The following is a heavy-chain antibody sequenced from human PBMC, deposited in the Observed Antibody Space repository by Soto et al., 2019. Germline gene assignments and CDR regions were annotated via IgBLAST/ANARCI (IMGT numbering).Heavy chain of an antibody. J-gene: IGHJ4*02. CDR1: GFTFSSYA. D-gene: IGHD2-2*01. V-gene: IGHV3-73*01. Sequence: GGSLRLSCAASGFTFSSYAMHWVRQASGKGLEWVGRIRSKANSYATAYAASVKGRFTISRDDSKNTAYLQMNSLKTEDTAVNYCTTPAAIDYWGQGTLVTVSS. CDR3: TTPAAIDY. CDR2: IRSKANSYAT.